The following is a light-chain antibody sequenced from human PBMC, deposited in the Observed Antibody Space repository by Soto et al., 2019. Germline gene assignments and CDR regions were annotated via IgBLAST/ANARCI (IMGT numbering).Light chain of an antibody. J-gene: IGKJ1*01. CDR3: QQYDTAPRT. Sequence: EVMLTQSPGTLSLSPGERATLSCRASQSVSSNYLAWYQQKSGQAPGLLIYGASNRATGIPDRFSGSGSGTDFTLTIRRLEPEDFAVHYCQQYDTAPRTFGQGTKVEF. CDR1: QSVSSNY. CDR2: GAS. V-gene: IGKV3-20*01.